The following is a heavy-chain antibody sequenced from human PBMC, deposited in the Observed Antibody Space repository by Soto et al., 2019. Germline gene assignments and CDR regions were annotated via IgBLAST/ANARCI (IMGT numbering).Heavy chain of an antibody. J-gene: IGHJ4*02. Sequence: QLHLQESGPGLVKPSQTLSLTCTVSGDSMKSADYYWSWIRPPPGKGLEGLGYIDYNGATYYTPSLDSRLTISVDTSKNQFSLKLRSVTAADTAVYFCARDGGRGYYGSGTYFDFWGQGTLVTVSS. CDR2: IDYNGAT. CDR3: ARDGGRGYYGSGTYFDF. V-gene: IGHV4-30-4*08. D-gene: IGHD3-10*01. CDR1: GDSMKSADYY.